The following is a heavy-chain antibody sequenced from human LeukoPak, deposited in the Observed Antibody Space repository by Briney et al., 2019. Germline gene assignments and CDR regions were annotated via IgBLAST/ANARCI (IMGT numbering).Heavy chain of an antibody. D-gene: IGHD6-13*01. CDR3: ARSSSWSSVYFDY. V-gene: IGHV4-4*02. J-gene: IGHJ4*02. Sequence: SGTLSLTCAVSGGSISSSNWWSWVRQPPGKGLEWIGEIYHSGSTNYNPSLKSRVTISVDKSKNQCSLKLSSVTAADTAVYYCARSSSWSSVYFDYWGQGTLVTVSS. CDR2: IYHSGST. CDR1: GGSISSSNW.